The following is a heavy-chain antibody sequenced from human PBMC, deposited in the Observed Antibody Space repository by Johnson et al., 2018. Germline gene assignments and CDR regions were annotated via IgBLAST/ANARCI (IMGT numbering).Heavy chain of an antibody. CDR1: GVTLSNSI. CDR3: AREARSSGRACIFGV. CDR2: ISQDEMNK. Sequence: QVQLVQSGGGVVQPGTSLRLSCGVSGVTLSNSIMHWVRQAPGKGLEWVALISQDEMNKQYGDSARDRFTISRDISRNTVYLQMNSLRDEDTAVYYCAREARSSGRACIFGVWGQVTMVTVSS. V-gene: IGHV3-30*03. J-gene: IGHJ3*01. D-gene: IGHD3-22*01.